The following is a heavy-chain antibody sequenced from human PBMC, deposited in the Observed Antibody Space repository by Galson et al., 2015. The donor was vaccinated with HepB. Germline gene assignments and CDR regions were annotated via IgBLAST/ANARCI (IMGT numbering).Heavy chain of an antibody. Sequence: SLRLSCAASGFTFSNAWMNWVRQAPGKGLEWVGRIKSKTDGGTTDYAAPVKGRFTISRDDSKNTLYLQMNSLKTEDTAVYYCTTGVPYYYDSSGYPRQGFDPWGQGTLVTVSS. CDR1: GFTFSNAW. V-gene: IGHV3-15*07. D-gene: IGHD3-22*01. CDR2: IKSKTDGGTT. CDR3: TTGVPYYYDSSGYPRQGFDP. J-gene: IGHJ5*02.